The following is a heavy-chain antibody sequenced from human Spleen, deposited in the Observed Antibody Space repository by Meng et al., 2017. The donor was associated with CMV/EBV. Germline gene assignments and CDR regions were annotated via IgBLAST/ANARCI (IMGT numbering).Heavy chain of an antibody. V-gene: IGHV4-34*01. CDR2: INHSGST. D-gene: IGHD4/OR15-4a*01. CDR1: GGSFSGYY. J-gene: IGHJ6*02. CDR3: ARGLSVLGHYYYGMDV. Sequence: SETLSLTCAVYGGSFSGYYRSWIRQPPGKGLEWIGEINHSGSTNYNPSLKSRVTISVDTSKNQFSLKLSSVTAADTAVYYCARGLSVLGHYYYGMDVWGQGTTVTVSS.